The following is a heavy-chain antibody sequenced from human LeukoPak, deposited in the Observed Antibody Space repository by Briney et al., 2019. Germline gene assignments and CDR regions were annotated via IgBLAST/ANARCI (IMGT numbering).Heavy chain of an antibody. J-gene: IGHJ5*01. CDR1: GYTFTSYC. CDR2: INPSGGST. V-gene: IGHV1-46*01. Sequence: VASVKVSCKASGYTFTSYCMRWVRPAPGQGLEWMGIINPSGGSTSYAQKFQGRVTMTRDTSTSTVYMELSSLRSEDTAVYYCARDGAPNYYGSGTYLNWFDSWGQGTLVTVSS. D-gene: IGHD3-10*01. CDR3: ARDGAPNYYGSGTYLNWFDS.